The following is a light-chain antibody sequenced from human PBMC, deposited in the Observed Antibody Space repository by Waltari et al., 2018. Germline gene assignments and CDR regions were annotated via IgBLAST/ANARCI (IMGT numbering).Light chain of an antibody. Sequence: QSALTQSPSASGSPGQSVTISCTGTSSDVGAYKYVSWYQQHPGKAPKLLIYEVSKRASGVPDRFSGSKSGNTASLTVSGLQAEDEADYYCASRGASKVFGGGTKLTVL. CDR1: SSDVGAYKY. CDR3: ASRGASKV. CDR2: EVS. V-gene: IGLV2-8*01. J-gene: IGLJ2*01.